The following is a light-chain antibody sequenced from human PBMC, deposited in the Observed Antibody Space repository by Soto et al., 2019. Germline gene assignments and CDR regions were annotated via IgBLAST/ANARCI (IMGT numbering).Light chain of an antibody. J-gene: IGKJ2*01. CDR3: QQYNNWPPYT. CDR1: QSISSN. V-gene: IGKV3-15*01. CDR2: GAS. Sequence: EIVMTQSPATLSVSPGERATLSCRASQSISSNLAWYQQRPGQAPRLLIYGASSRATSIPARFSGSGSGTESTLTISSLQSEDFAVYYCQQYNNWPPYTFGQGTKLEIK.